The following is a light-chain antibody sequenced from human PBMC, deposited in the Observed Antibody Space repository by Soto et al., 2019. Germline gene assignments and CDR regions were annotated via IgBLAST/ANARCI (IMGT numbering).Light chain of an antibody. V-gene: IGKV3-11*01. J-gene: IGKJ2*01. CDR3: QQRSIWPPDT. CDR2: DAS. Sequence: EIVLTQSPATLSLSPGERATLSCRASQSVSSYLAWYQQKPGQAPRLLIYDASNRATGIPARFSGSGSGTDFTRTISSLEPEDFAVYYCQQRSIWPPDTFGQGTKLEIK. CDR1: QSVSSY.